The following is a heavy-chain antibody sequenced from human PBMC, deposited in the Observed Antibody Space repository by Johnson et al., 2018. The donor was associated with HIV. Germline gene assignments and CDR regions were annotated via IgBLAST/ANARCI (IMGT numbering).Heavy chain of an antibody. CDR2: IYSGGST. J-gene: IGHJ3*02. CDR3: AFEMASGGAFDI. V-gene: IGHV3-66*01. Sequence: EVQLLESGGGVVQPGRSLRLSCAASGFTFSSYAMHWVRQAPGKGLEWVAVIYSGGSTYYADSVKGRFTISRDNSKNTLYLQMNSLRAEDTAVYHCAFEMASGGAFDIWGQGTMVTVSS. CDR1: GFTFSSYA. D-gene: IGHD1-26*01.